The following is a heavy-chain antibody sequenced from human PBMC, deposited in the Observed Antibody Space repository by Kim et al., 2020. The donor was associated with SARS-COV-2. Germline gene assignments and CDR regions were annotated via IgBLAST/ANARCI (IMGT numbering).Heavy chain of an antibody. Sequence: GGSLRLSCAASGFTFSSYTRNWVRQAPGKGLEWVSSISSSSGYIYYADSVKGRFTISRDNAKNSLYLQMNSLRAEDTAVYYCARVPSSGWSYFDYWGQGTLVTVSS. D-gene: IGHD6-19*01. CDR3: ARVPSSGWSYFDY. J-gene: IGHJ4*02. V-gene: IGHV3-21*01. CDR2: ISSSSGYI. CDR1: GFTFSSYT.